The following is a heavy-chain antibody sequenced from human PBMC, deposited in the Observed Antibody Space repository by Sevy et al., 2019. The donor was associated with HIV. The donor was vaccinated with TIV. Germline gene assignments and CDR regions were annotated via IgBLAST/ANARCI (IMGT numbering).Heavy chain of an antibody. J-gene: IGHJ5*02. CDR1: GGSISSSNW. V-gene: IGHV4-4*02. CDR3: SRGFDTPRGFDP. Sequence: SETLSLTFGVSGGSISSSNWWHWVRQPPGKGLEWIGEIYHSGSTNYNPSLKSRVTISVDNSKNQFSLKLNSVTAADTAVYYCSRGFDTPRGFDPWGQGTLVTVSS. D-gene: IGHD3-10*01. CDR2: IYHSGST.